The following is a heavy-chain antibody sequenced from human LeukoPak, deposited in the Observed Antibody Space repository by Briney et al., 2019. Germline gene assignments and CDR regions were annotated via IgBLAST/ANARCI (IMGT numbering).Heavy chain of an antibody. D-gene: IGHD1-26*01. V-gene: IGHV1-2*02. Sequence: ASVKVSCKASGYTFTGYYMHWVRQAPGQGLEWMGWINPNSGGTNYAQKFQGRVTMTRDTSIGTAYMELSRLRSDDTAVYYCARVGSYYVLYYFDYWGQGTLVTVSS. CDR2: INPNSGGT. J-gene: IGHJ4*02. CDR3: ARVGSYYVLYYFDY. CDR1: GYTFTGYY.